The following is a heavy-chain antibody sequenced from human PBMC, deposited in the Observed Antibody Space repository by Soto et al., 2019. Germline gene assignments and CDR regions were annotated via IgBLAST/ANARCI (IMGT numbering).Heavy chain of an antibody. D-gene: IGHD2-2*01. CDR1: GGTFSSYA. Sequence: QVQLVQSGAEVKKPGSSVKVSCKASGGTFSSYAISWVRQAPGQGLEWMGVIIPIFGTANYAQKFQGRVTITADESTSTAYMELSSLRSEDTAVYYCARLLPAAAIAPGYYGMDVWGQGTTVTVSS. V-gene: IGHV1-69*01. J-gene: IGHJ6*02. CDR2: IIPIFGTA. CDR3: ARLLPAAAIAPGYYGMDV.